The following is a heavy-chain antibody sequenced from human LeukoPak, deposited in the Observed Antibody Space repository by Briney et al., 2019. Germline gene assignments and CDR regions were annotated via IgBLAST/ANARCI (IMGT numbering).Heavy chain of an antibody. V-gene: IGHV3-30*18. CDR1: GFTFSSYG. D-gene: IGHD3-22*01. CDR3: AKEDVVVITIRYFQH. J-gene: IGHJ1*01. CDR2: ISYDGSNK. Sequence: GESLRLSCAASGFTFSSYGMHWVRQAPGKGLEWVAVISYDGSNKYYADSVKGRFTISRDNSKNTLYLQMNSLRTEDTAIYYCAKEDVVVITIRYFQHWGQGTLVTVSS.